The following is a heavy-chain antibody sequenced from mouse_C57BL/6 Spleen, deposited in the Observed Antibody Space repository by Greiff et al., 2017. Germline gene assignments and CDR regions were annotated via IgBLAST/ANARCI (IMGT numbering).Heavy chain of an antibody. J-gene: IGHJ2*01. CDR2: INPSSGYT. CDR3: SRWYYGSSYYFDY. D-gene: IGHD1-1*01. V-gene: IGHV1-4*01. CDR1: GYTFTSYT. Sequence: VQLQQSGAELARPGASVKMSCKASGYTFTSYTMHWVKQRPGKGLEWIGYINPSSGYTKYNQKFKDKATLTADKSYSTAYVQRSSLTSEDSAVYYYSRWYYGSSYYFDYWGQGTTLTVAS.